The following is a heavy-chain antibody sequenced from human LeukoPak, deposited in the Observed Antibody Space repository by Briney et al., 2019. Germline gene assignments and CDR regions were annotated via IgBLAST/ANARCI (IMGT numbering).Heavy chain of an antibody. CDR1: GGTFSRYD. J-gene: IGHJ5*02. D-gene: IGHD1-14*01. CDR3: ANTANPDAWFDP. Sequence: SVKVSCQASGGTFSRYDISWVREAPGQGLEWMGGIVPVFRTTTYAQKFQGRVTISTDESTSTAYMELRSLRSDDTAVYYCANTANPDAWFDPWGQGTLVTVSS. V-gene: IGHV1-69*05. CDR2: IVPVFRTT.